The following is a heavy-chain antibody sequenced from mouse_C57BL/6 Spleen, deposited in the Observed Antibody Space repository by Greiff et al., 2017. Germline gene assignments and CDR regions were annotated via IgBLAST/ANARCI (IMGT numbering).Heavy chain of an antibody. J-gene: IGHJ2*01. D-gene: IGHD2-5*01. V-gene: IGHV1-64*01. CDR3: ARKGAYYSNWDYFDY. Sequence: QVQLQQSGAELVKPGASVKLSCKASGYTFTSYWMHWVKQRPGQGLEWIGMIHPNSGSTNYNEKFKSKATLTVDKSSSTAYMQLSSLTSEDSAVYYCARKGAYYSNWDYFDYWGQGTTLTVSS. CDR2: IHPNSGST. CDR1: GYTFTSYW.